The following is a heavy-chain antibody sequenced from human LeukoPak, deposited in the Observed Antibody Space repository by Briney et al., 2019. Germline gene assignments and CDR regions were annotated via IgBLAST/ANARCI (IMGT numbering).Heavy chain of an antibody. CDR1: GFTFSSHA. V-gene: IGHV3-64*01. J-gene: IGHJ4*02. CDR3: ARGGVNYDTSGYCDY. Sequence: GGSLRLSCAASGFTFSSHAMHWVRQAPGKGLEYVSAIDGNGHTTYYANSVKGRFTISRDNSKNTLFLQMASLRAEDMAVYYCARGGVNYDTSGYCDYWGQGTLVTVSS. D-gene: IGHD3-22*01. CDR2: IDGNGHTT.